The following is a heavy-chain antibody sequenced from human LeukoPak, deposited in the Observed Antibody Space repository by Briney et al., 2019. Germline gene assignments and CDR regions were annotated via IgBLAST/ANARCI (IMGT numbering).Heavy chain of an antibody. CDR2: IGGSGGDI. D-gene: IGHD7-27*01. CDR3: AIDPNWGIHY. J-gene: IGHJ4*02. CDR1: GFTFSNAW. Sequence: GGSLRLSCAASGFTFSNAWMNWVRQAPGKGLEWVSIIGGSGGDIHYADSVKGRFTISRDNSKNTLYLQMNSLRVEDTAIYYCAIDPNWGIHYWGQGVLVTVSS. V-gene: IGHV3-23*01.